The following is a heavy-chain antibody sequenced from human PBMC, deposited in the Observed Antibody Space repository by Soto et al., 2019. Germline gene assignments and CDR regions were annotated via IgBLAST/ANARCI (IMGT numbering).Heavy chain of an antibody. CDR3: AMSPPCQRGVPLDY. CDR2: ISAYNGNT. J-gene: IGHJ4*02. Sequence: ASVKVSCKASGYTFTSYGISWVRQAPGQGLEWMGWISAYNGNTNYAQKLQGRVTITADESTSTAYMELSSLRSEDTAVYYCAMSPPCQRGVPLDYWGQGTLVTVSS. CDR1: GYTFTSYG. D-gene: IGHD6-25*01. V-gene: IGHV1-18*01.